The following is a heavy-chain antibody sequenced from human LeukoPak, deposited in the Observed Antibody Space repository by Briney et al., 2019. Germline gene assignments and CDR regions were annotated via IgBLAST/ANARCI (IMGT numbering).Heavy chain of an antibody. D-gene: IGHD6-19*01. Sequence: SDTLSLTCTVSGDSISSHSYFWGWIRQPPGKGLEWMGNIHYIGSTYYNPSLKSRVTISVDASTNQFSLKLSSVTAADTAVYYCAKTLPYSGGWRATFDFWGQGTLVTVSS. CDR3: AKTLPYSGGWRATFDF. J-gene: IGHJ4*02. V-gene: IGHV4-39*01. CDR1: GDSISSHSYF. CDR2: IHYIGST.